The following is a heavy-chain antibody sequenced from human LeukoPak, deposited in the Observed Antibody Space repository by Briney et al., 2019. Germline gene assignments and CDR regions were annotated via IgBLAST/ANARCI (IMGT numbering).Heavy chain of an antibody. J-gene: IGHJ4*02. CDR1: GFTISSHG. V-gene: IGHV3-30*18. CDR2: ISYDGSNK. Sequence: PGGSLRLSCAASGFTISSHGMHWVRQAPGKGLEWVAVISYDGSNKYYADSVKGRFTISRDNSKNTLYLQMNSLRAEDTAVYYCAKGSHGLDYWGQGTLVTVSS. D-gene: IGHD1-26*01. CDR3: AKGSHGLDY.